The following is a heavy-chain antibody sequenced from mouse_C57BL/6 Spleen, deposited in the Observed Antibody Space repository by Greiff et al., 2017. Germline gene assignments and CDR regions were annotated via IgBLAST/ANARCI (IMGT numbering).Heavy chain of an antibody. CDR3: AREDGYYLDY. D-gene: IGHD2-3*01. Sequence: QVQLQQSGPELVKPGASVKISCKASVYAFSSSWMNWVKQRPGKGLEWIGRIYPGDGDTNYNGKFKGKATLTADKSSSTAYMQLSSLTSEDSAVYFCAREDGYYLDYWGQGTTLTVSS. V-gene: IGHV1-82*01. CDR1: VYAFSSSW. J-gene: IGHJ2*01. CDR2: IYPGDGDT.